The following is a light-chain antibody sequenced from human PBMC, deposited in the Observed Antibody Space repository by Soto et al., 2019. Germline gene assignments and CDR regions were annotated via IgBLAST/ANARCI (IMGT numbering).Light chain of an antibody. CDR2: EVS. J-gene: IGLJ2*01. Sequence: QSALTQPASVSGSPGQSITISCTGTSSDVGSYNFVSWYQQYPGKVPKVMIYEVSKRPSGVSDRFSGTNSANTASLIISGLQAEDEADYYGCCYGGTRTLVFGGGTNVTL. CDR3: CCYGGTRTLV. CDR1: SSDVGSYNF. V-gene: IGLV2-23*02.